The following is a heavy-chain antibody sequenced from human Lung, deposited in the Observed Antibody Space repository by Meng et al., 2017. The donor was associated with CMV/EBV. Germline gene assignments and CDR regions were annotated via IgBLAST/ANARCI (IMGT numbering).Heavy chain of an antibody. CDR1: GFTVTRNW. CDR3: ARPIEGISESLDY. D-gene: IGHD3-10*01. J-gene: IGHJ4*02. CDR2: INEDGTDK. V-gene: IGHV3-7*01. Sequence: GESXKISXAASGFTVTRNWMTWVRQAPGKGLEWVANINEDGTDKNYLDSVKGRFTISRDNVKKSVYLQMNTLRGEDTAVYYCARPIEGISESLDYWGQGTLVTVSS.